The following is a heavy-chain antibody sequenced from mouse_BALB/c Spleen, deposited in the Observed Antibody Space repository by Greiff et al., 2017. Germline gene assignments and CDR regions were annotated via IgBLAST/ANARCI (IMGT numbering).Heavy chain of an antibody. D-gene: IGHD2-2*01. V-gene: IGHV2-9*02. CDR3: AREGYHYLDY. Sequence: VKLQESGPGLVAPSQSLSITCTVSGFSLTSYGVHWVRQPPGKGLEWLGVIWAGGSTNYNSALMSRLSISKDNSKSQVFLKMISLQTDDTAMYYCAREGYHYLDYWGQGTTLTVSS. J-gene: IGHJ2*01. CDR2: IWAGGST. CDR1: GFSLTSYG.